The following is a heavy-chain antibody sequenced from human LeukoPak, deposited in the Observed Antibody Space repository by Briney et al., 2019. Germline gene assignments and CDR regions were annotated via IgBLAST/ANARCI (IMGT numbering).Heavy chain of an antibody. CDR3: ARDFRSAHYYCYGMDV. D-gene: IGHD6-25*01. Sequence: GASVKVSCKASRGTFSNYAISWVRQAPGQGLEWMGRIIPIFGTANYAQKFQGRVTITADESTSTAYMELSSLRSEDTAVYYCARDFRSAHYYCYGMDVWGQGTTVTVSS. V-gene: IGHV1-69*13. CDR2: IIPIFGTA. CDR1: RGTFSNYA. J-gene: IGHJ6*02.